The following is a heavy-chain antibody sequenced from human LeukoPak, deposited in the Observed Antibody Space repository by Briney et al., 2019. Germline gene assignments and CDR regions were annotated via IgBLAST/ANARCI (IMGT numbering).Heavy chain of an antibody. V-gene: IGHV5-51*01. CDR2: IYPGGSDT. CDR1: GYSFNSYW. Sequence: KISCKGSGYSFNSYWIGWVRQMPGKGLEWMGIIYPGGSDTRYSPPFQGQVTISADKSICTAYLQWSSLKASDTAMYYCSLYGGNSNTDYWGQGTLVTVSS. J-gene: IGHJ4*02. CDR3: SLYGGNSNTDY. D-gene: IGHD2-21*01.